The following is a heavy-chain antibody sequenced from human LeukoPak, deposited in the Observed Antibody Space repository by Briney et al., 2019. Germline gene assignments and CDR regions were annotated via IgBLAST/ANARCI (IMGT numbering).Heavy chain of an antibody. CDR2: INHSGST. Sequence: SETLSLTCAVYGGSFSGYFWSWIRQPPGKGLEWIGEINHSGSTNYNPSLKSRVTISVDTSKNQFSLELSSVTAADTAVYYCARGQYYYDSSGYYNDYWGQGTLVTVSS. CDR1: GGSFSGYF. D-gene: IGHD3-22*01. V-gene: IGHV4-34*01. J-gene: IGHJ4*02. CDR3: ARGQYYYDSSGYYNDY.